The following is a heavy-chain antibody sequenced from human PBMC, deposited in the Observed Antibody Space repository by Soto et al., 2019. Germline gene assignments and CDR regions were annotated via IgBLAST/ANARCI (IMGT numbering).Heavy chain of an antibody. CDR2: ISSSGSTI. Sequence: XGSLKLSCATPGFTFSDYYMSWIHQAPGKGLEWVSYISSSGSTIYYADSVKGRFTISRDNAKNSLYLQMNSLRAEDTAVYYCARVMETRRCSGGSCYPDSYYYYYMDVWGKGT. V-gene: IGHV3-11*01. D-gene: IGHD2-15*01. J-gene: IGHJ6*03. CDR3: ARVMETRRCSGGSCYPDSYYYYYMDV. CDR1: GFTFSDYY.